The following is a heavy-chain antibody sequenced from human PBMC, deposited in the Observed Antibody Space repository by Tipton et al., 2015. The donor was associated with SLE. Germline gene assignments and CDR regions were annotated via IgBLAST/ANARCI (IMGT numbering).Heavy chain of an antibody. Sequence: SLRLSCAASGFIFSSYALGWVRQAPGKGLEWVSVIYTGGDTYYADSVKGRLTISRDNSKNTVYLQMNSLRPEDTAVYYCAGRGDLVVEVAHLDYWGQGILVTVSS. V-gene: IGHV3-23*03. D-gene: IGHD2-21*01. CDR3: AGRGDLVVEVAHLDY. CDR2: IYTGGDT. CDR1: GFIFSSYA. J-gene: IGHJ4*02.